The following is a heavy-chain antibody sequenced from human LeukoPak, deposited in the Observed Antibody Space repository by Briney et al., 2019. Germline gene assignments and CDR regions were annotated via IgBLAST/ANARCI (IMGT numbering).Heavy chain of an antibody. Sequence: SETLSLTCAVYGGSFSGYYWSWIRQPPGKGLEWIGEINHSGSTNYNPSLKSLVTISVDTSKNQFSLKLSSVTAADTAVYYCARSPEPRITMVRARPTRFDPWGQGTLVTVSS. CDR2: INHSGST. D-gene: IGHD3-10*01. V-gene: IGHV4-34*01. J-gene: IGHJ5*02. CDR1: GGSFSGYY. CDR3: ARSPEPRITMVRARPTRFDP.